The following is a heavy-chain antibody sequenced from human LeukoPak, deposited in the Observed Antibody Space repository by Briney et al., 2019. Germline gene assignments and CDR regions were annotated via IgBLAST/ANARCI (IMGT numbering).Heavy chain of an antibody. J-gene: IGHJ4*02. V-gene: IGHV1-2*06. CDR2: INPNSGGT. CDR1: GYTLTGYY. CDR3: ARERRGEWELPY. D-gene: IGHD1-26*01. Sequence: ASVKVSCKASGYTLTGYYTHWVRQAPGQGLEWMGRINPNSGGTNYAQKFQGRVTMTRDTSISTAYMELSRLRSDDTAVYYCARERRGEWELPYWGQGTLVTVSS.